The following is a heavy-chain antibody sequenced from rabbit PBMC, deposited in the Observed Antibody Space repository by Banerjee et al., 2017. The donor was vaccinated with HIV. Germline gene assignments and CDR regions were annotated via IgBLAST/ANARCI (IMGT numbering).Heavy chain of an antibody. J-gene: IGHJ6*01. Sequence: EESGGDLVKPEGSLTITCTASGFSFSSTYWICWVRQAPRKGLEWIGCIYTGDDDTNYATWAKGRFTITKTSSTTVTLQMTSLTAADTATYFCARNPYTTVGRHLWGPGTLVTVS. CDR2: IYTGDDDT. CDR3: ARNPYTTVGRHL. CDR1: GFSFSSTYW. V-gene: IGHV1S45*01. D-gene: IGHD1-1*01.